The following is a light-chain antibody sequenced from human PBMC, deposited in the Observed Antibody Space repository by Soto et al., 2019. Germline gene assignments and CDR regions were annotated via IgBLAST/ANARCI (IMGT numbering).Light chain of an antibody. CDR2: DNN. J-gene: IGLJ3*02. CDR3: ATWDSSLSAGV. Sequence: QSVLTQPPSVSAAPGQKVTISCSGSSSNIGNNYVSWYQQLPGTAPKLLIYDNNKRPSGIPDRFSGSKSGTSATLGITGLQTGHEADYYCATWDSSLSAGVFGGGTKLTVL. CDR1: SSNIGNNY. V-gene: IGLV1-51*01.